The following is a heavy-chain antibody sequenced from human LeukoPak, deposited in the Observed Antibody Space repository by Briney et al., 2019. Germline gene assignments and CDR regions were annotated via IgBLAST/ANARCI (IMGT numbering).Heavy chain of an antibody. J-gene: IGHJ4*02. CDR1: GGSISSYY. CDR2: IYYSGNT. D-gene: IGHD2-15*01. V-gene: IGHV4-59*08. Sequence: SETLSLTCTVSGGSISSYYWSWIRQPPGKGLEWIGYIYYSGNTDSNPSLKSRVTISVDTSKNQFSLKLSSVTAADTAVYYCARTYCSGGSCHFDYWGQGTLVTASS. CDR3: ARTYCSGGSCHFDY.